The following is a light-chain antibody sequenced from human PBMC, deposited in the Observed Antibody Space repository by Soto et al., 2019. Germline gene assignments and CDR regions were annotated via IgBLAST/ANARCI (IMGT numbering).Light chain of an antibody. CDR3: QQYGSSYT. J-gene: IGKJ2*01. CDR2: GAS. V-gene: IGKV3-20*01. CDR1: QSVSSSY. Sequence: EIVLTQSPGTLSLSPGERATLSCRASQSVSSSYLAWYQQKPGQAPRLLIYGASSRATGIPDRFSGSWSGTDFTLTISRLKPEDFAVYYCQQYGSSYTFGQGTKLEIK.